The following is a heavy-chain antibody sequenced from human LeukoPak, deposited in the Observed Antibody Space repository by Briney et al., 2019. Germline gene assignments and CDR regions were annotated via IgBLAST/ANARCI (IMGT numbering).Heavy chain of an antibody. Sequence: GGSLRLSCVASGFTLSSYQMNWVRQAPGKGLEWVSAISGSGGSTYYADSVKGRFTISRDNSKNTLHLQMNSLRVEDTAVYYCAKDPTGLGTAEYFQHWGQGTLVTVSS. CDR3: AKDPTGLGTAEYFQH. CDR1: GFTLSSYQ. J-gene: IGHJ1*01. V-gene: IGHV3-23*01. D-gene: IGHD6-13*01. CDR2: ISGSGGST.